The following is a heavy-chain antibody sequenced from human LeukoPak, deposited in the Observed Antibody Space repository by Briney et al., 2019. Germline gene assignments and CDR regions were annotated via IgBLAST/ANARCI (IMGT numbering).Heavy chain of an antibody. CDR3: AKDDPYSSGWYGYFQH. V-gene: IGHV4-39*02. J-gene: IGHJ1*01. Sequence: SETLSLTCTVSGGSISSTSYYWGWIRQPPGKGLEWIGSIYYSGSTYYNPSLKSRVTISIDTSKNQFSLMLSSVTAADTAVYYCAKDDPYSSGWYGYFQHWGQGTLVTVSS. CDR2: IYYSGST. CDR1: GGSISSTSYY. D-gene: IGHD6-19*01.